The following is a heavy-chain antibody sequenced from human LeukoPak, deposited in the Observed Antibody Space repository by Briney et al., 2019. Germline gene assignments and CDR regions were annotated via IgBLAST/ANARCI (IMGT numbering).Heavy chain of an antibody. CDR2: IYWDDDK. Sequence: SGPTLVNPRETLTLTCTFSGFSLRSSPMGVGWIRQPPGKALEWLALIYWDDDKRYRPSLQSRLTITKDVSNNRVVLTMTNVDPADTATYFCAHRLDLDANWHSGVFDFWGRGTFVTVSS. CDR3: AHRLDLDANWHSGVFDF. J-gene: IGHJ3*01. V-gene: IGHV2-5*02. CDR1: GFSLRSSPMG. D-gene: IGHD1/OR15-1a*01.